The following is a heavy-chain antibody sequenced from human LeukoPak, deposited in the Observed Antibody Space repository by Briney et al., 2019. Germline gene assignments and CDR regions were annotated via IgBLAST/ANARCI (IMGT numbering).Heavy chain of an antibody. D-gene: IGHD6-19*01. J-gene: IGHJ6*03. Sequence: ASVKVSCKASGYMFTGYYMHWVRQAPGQGREWMGWINPNSGGTNYAQKFQGRVTMTRDTSISTAYMGLNKLRSDDTAVYYCARVVAVTGTPVYYMDVWGKGTTVTVSS. V-gene: IGHV1-2*02. CDR2: INPNSGGT. CDR1: GYMFTGYY. CDR3: ARVVAVTGTPVYYMDV.